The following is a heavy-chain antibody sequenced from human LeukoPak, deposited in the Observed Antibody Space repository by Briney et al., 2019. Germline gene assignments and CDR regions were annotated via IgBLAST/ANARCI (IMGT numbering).Heavy chain of an antibody. CDR3: ARRGAYCGGDCYTDY. V-gene: IGHV5-51*01. CDR2: IYPGDSDT. D-gene: IGHD2-21*01. J-gene: IGHJ4*02. Sequence: GESLKISCKGSGYSFTSYWIGWVRQMPGKGLEWMGIIYPGDSDTRYSPSFQGQVSISADKSISTAYLQWSSLKASDIAMYYCARRGAYCGGDCYTDYWGQGTLVTVSA. CDR1: GYSFTSYW.